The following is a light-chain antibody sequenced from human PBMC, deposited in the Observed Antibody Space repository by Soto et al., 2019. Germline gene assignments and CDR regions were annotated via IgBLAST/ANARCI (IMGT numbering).Light chain of an antibody. Sequence: DIVMTQTPLSSPVTLGQPASISCRSSQSLVHSDGNTYLNWLQQRPVQTPRLLIYKVSNLFLGVPDRFSGSGAGTHFTLKISRLEAEDVGVYYCMQITQPTWTFGQGTKVEI. J-gene: IGKJ1*01. CDR1: QSLVHSDGNTY. CDR2: KVS. CDR3: MQITQPTWT. V-gene: IGKV2-24*01.